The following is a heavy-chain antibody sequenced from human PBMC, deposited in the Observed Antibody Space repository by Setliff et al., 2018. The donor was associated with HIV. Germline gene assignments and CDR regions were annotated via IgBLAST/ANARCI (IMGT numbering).Heavy chain of an antibody. CDR1: GHTFPNYG. Sequence: ASVKVSCKASGHTFPNYGISWVRQAPGQGLEWMGWVSAYNGLTNYAQNLQGRVTVTTDTSSTTAFLELRSLRSDDTAMYYCARDRRYSGTYHIDYWGQGTRVTVSS. J-gene: IGHJ4*02. D-gene: IGHD1-26*01. CDR3: ARDRRYSGTYHIDY. V-gene: IGHV1-18*01. CDR2: VSAYNGLT.